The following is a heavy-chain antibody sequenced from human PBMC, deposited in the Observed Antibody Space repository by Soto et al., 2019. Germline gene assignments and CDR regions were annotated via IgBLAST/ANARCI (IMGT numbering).Heavy chain of an antibody. V-gene: IGHV3-23*01. J-gene: IGHJ3*01. CDR3: AKVRLTDYLRYAPHL. Sequence: EVQLLESGGGLVQPGGSLRLACAASGFTFNNYAMNWGRQAPGRGLEWVSIISPNGDSTYYADSVKGRFTISRDNSQNTVFLQMNSLRAEETAIYFCAKVRLTDYLRYAPHLWGQGTLVTVSS. D-gene: IGHD2-8*01. CDR1: GFTFNNYA. CDR2: ISPNGDST.